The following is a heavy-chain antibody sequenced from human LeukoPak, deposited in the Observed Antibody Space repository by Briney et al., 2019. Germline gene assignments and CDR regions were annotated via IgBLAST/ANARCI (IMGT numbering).Heavy chain of an antibody. D-gene: IGHD1-26*01. V-gene: IGHV3-74*01. CDR3: AKEKGALTRFDY. J-gene: IGHJ4*02. Sequence: QSGGSLRLSCAASGFTFIRHWMHWVRQVPGKGLVWVSRINSDGSGTGYADSVQGRFTISRGNVKNTLYLQMSSLRAEDTAVYYCAKEKGALTRFDYWGQGTLVTVSS. CDR1: GFTFIRHW. CDR2: INSDGSGT.